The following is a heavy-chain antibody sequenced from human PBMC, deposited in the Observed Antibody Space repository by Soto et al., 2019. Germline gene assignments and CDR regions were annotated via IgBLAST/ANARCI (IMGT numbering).Heavy chain of an antibody. CDR1: GYSFTSYW. Sequence: GESLKISCKGSGYSFTSYWIGWVRQMPGKGLEWMGIIYPGDSDTRYSPSFQGQVTISADKSISTAYLQWSSLKASDTAMYYCARDTYYYDSSGSFGMDVWGQGTTVTVSS. V-gene: IGHV5-51*01. CDR3: ARDTYYYDSSGSFGMDV. J-gene: IGHJ6*02. CDR2: IYPGDSDT. D-gene: IGHD3-22*01.